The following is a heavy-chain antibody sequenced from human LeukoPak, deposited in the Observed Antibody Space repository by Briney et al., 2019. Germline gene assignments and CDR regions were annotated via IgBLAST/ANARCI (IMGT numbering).Heavy chain of an antibody. CDR2: IYHSGST. Sequence: SETLSLTCAVSGGSISSSNWWSWVRQPPGKGLEWIGEIYHSGSTNYNPSLKSRVTISVDKSKNQFSLKLSSVTAADTAVYYCARAPIVVVINAFDIWGQGTMVTVSS. D-gene: IGHD3-22*01. J-gene: IGHJ3*02. V-gene: IGHV4-4*02. CDR1: GGSISSSNW. CDR3: ARAPIVVVINAFDI.